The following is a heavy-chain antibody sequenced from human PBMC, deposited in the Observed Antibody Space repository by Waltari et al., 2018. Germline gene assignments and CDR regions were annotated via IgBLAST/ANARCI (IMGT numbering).Heavy chain of an antibody. D-gene: IGHD3-9*01. CDR1: SFTFITNS. J-gene: IGHJ3*02. CDR3: ARYYETAGYYFPLGPFDI. CDR2: INGDGSEK. V-gene: IGHV3-7*01. Sequence: QLVESGGGSVQPGGSLRLSCAASSFTFITNSMTWVSRAPGKGLEWVANINGDGSEKYYMDSVRGRFTISRDNAENSLELQMNSLKVEDTGVYYCARYYETAGYYFPLGPFDIWGQGTTVTVSS.